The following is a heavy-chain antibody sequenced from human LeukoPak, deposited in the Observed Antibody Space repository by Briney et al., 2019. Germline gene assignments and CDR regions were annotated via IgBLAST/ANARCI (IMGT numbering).Heavy chain of an antibody. CDR3: AKSPYSTSSSDFDY. CDR1: GFTFSTYA. V-gene: IGHV3-23*01. Sequence: GGSLRLSCAASGFTFSTYAVNWVRQAPGKGLEWVSTISGSGDSTYYADSVKGRFTISRDNSKNTLYLQMDSLRAEDMAVYYCAKSPYSTSSSDFDYWGQGTLVTVSS. CDR2: ISGSGDST. D-gene: IGHD6-6*01. J-gene: IGHJ4*02.